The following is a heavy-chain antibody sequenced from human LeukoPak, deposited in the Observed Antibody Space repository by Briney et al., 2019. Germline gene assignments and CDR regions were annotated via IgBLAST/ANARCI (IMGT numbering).Heavy chain of an antibody. D-gene: IGHD2-21*01. CDR1: GYTFTAY. Sequence: GASVKVSRKASGYTFTAYMHWVRQAPGQGLEWMGWINPSSGGTNYAQNFQGRVTMTRDTSISTAYMELSRLTSDDTAVYYCARGWRSGAFDIWGQGTMVTVSS. J-gene: IGHJ3*02. V-gene: IGHV1-2*02. CDR3: ARGWRSGAFDI. CDR2: INPSSGGT.